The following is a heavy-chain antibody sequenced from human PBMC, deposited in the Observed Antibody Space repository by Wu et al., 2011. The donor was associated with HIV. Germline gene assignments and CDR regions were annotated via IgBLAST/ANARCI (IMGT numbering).Heavy chain of an antibody. CDR2: INPNSGGT. CDR3: ARAPNYDNSDYFSL. V-gene: IGHV1-2*02. CDR1: GYTFTGHY. D-gene: IGHD3-22*01. J-gene: IGHJ4*02. Sequence: QVQLVQSGAEVRNPGASVKVSCKASGYTFTGHYMHWVRQAPGQGLEWMGWINPNSGGTHYTQKFQGRVTMTRDTSTSTVYMELSSLTSEDTAVYYCARAPNYDNSDYFSLWGQGTPGHRLL.